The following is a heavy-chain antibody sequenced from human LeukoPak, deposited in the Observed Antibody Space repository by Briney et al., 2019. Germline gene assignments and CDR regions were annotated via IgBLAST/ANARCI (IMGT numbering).Heavy chain of an antibody. CDR1: GFIFSRDS. CDR3: ARMESGYYTGPFDY. V-gene: IGHV3-48*01. CDR2: INGGGSPI. D-gene: IGHD3-3*01. J-gene: IGHJ4*02. Sequence: GGSLRLSCAASGFIFSRDSMNWVRQAPGKGLEWVAYINGGGSPIYYADSVKGRFTISRDNAKNSLYLQMNSLRAEDTAVYYCARMESGYYTGPFDYWGQGTLVTVSS.